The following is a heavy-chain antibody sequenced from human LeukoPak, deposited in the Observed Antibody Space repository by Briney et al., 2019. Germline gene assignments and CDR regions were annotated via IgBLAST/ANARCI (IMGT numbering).Heavy chain of an antibody. CDR1: GGSISSYY. J-gene: IGHJ3*02. Sequence: PSETLSLTCTVSGGSISSYYWSWIRQPPGKGLEWLGYIYYSGSTNYNPSLKSRVTISVDTSKNQFSLKLSSVTAADTAVYYCARYVVGYGDYVEAFDIWGQGTMVTVSS. D-gene: IGHD4-17*01. V-gene: IGHV4-59*08. CDR2: IYYSGST. CDR3: ARYVVGYGDYVEAFDI.